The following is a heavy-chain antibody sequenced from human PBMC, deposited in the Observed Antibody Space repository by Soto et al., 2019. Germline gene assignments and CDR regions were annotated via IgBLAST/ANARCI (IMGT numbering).Heavy chain of an antibody. Sequence: GGSLRLSCAASGFTFSSYAMHWVRQAPGQGLEWVAVISYDGSNKYYAASVKCRFTISRENSKKTLYLQMNSLRAEDTAENCSTRVEESRSSQYYYYYGMDVWGQGTTVTVSS. CDR1: GFTFSSYA. CDR2: ISYDGSNK. D-gene: IGHD1-26*01. J-gene: IGHJ6*02. V-gene: IGHV3-30-3*01. CDR3: TRVEESRSSQYYYYYGMDV.